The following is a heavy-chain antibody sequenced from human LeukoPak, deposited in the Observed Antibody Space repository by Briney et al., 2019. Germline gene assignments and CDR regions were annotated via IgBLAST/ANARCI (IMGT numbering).Heavy chain of an antibody. D-gene: IGHD3-22*01. Sequence: GGSLRLSCVGSGFTFNSYGMHWVRQAPGKGLQWVAAITYDGSTRYHADSVKGRFTISRDNSKDTLYLQMNSLKIEDTATYYCARVRRYSQYESSGYYADSWGQGTLVTVSS. V-gene: IGHV3-30*03. CDR3: ARVRRYSQYESSGYYADS. J-gene: IGHJ5*01. CDR1: GFTFNSYG. CDR2: ITYDGSTR.